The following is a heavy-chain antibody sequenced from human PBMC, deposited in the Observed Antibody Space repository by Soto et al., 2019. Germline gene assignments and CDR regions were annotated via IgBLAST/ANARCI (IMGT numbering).Heavy chain of an antibody. CDR1: GGSISSGGYY. CDR2: IYYSGST. V-gene: IGHV4-31*03. D-gene: IGHD6-13*01. Sequence: SETLSLTCTAYGGSISSGGYYWSWIRQHPGKGLEWIGYIYYSGSTYYNPSLKSRVTISVDTSKNQFSLKLSSVTAADTAVYYCARWLIAAAGTNNWFDSWGKGTLVTVST. J-gene: IGHJ5*01. CDR3: ARWLIAAAGTNNWFDS.